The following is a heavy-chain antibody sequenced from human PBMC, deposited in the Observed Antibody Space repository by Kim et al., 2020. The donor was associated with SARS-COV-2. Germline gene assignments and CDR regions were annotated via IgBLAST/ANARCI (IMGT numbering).Heavy chain of an antibody. V-gene: IGHV5-51*01. J-gene: IGHJ4*02. D-gene: IGHD6-25*01. Sequence: RYSPSFRGQVTISADKSISTAYLQWTSLKASDTGMYFCARRAAGNTGPLDYWGQGTRVTVSS. CDR3: ARRAAGNTGPLDY.